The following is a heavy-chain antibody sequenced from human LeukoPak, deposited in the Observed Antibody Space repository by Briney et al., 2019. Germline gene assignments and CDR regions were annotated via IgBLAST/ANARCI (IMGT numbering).Heavy chain of an antibody. CDR3: ARDLRWGSLDY. Sequence: GGSLRLSCAASGFTFSDTWMHWVRQAPGKGLVWVSRINSDGSSTSYADSVKGRFTISRDNAKNTLYLQMNSLRAEDTAVYYCARDLRWGSLDYWGQGTLVTVSS. D-gene: IGHD3-3*01. V-gene: IGHV3-74*01. CDR1: GFTFSDTW. J-gene: IGHJ4*02. CDR2: INSDGSST.